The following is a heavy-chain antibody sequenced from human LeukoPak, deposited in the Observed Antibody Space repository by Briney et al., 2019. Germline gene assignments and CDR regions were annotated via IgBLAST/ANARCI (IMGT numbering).Heavy chain of an antibody. D-gene: IGHD2-2*01. CDR2: ISGSGGST. CDR3: AKDSMVVPAAPITGNWFDP. Sequence: GGTLRLSCAASGFTFSSYGMSWVRQAPGKGLEWVSAISGSGGSTYYADSVKGRFTTSRDNSKNTLYLQMNSLRAEDTAVYYCAKDSMVVPAAPITGNWFDPWGQGTLVTVSS. J-gene: IGHJ5*02. V-gene: IGHV3-23*01. CDR1: GFTFSSYG.